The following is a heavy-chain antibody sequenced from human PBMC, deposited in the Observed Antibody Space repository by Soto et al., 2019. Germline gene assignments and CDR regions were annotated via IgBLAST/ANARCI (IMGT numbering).Heavy chain of an antibody. CDR3: ARDLGDVLFSRLIPTRWVAFDI. V-gene: IGHV6-1*01. CDR2: TYYRSKWYN. Sequence: QVQLQQSGPGLVKPSQTLSLTCAISGDSVSSNSAAWNWIRQSPSRGLEWLGRTYYRSKWYNDYAVSVKSRITINPDTSKNQFSLQLNSVTPEDTAVYYCARDLGDVLFSRLIPTRWVAFDIWGQGTMVTVSS. J-gene: IGHJ3*02. CDR1: GDSVSSNSAA. D-gene: IGHD1-1*01.